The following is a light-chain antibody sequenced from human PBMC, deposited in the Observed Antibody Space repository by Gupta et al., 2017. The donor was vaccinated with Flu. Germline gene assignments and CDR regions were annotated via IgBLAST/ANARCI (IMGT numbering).Light chain of an antibody. V-gene: IGKV3-20*01. CDR3: EHDGISLCT. CDR1: QRVKNTL. J-gene: IGKJ2*02. CDR2: GTS. Sequence: IVLLQSRGTLSLSPGVIATLSCRASQRVKNTLLTWYQQKRGQAPRLLIYGTSSRATSIPDGFRSSGSGTNFTLTIRRLWPEDFAVYYCEHDGISLCTFGQGTKVEIK.